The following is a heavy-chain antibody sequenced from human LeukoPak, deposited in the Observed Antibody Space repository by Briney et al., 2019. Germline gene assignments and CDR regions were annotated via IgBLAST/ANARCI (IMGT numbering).Heavy chain of an antibody. CDR1: GGSFSGYY. Sequence: PSETLSLTCAVYGGSFSGYYWSWIRQPPGKGLEWIGEINHSGSTNYNPSLKSRVTISVDTSKNQFSLKLSSVTAADTAVYYCAGTFCSGGSCYGGYYFDYGGQGTLVTVSS. J-gene: IGHJ4*02. CDR2: INHSGST. CDR3: AGTFCSGGSCYGGYYFDY. D-gene: IGHD2-15*01. V-gene: IGHV4-34*01.